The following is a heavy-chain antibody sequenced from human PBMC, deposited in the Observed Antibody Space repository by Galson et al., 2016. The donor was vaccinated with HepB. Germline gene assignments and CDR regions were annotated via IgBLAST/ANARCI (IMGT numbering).Heavy chain of an antibody. Sequence: SVKVSCKASGYTFTNYDINWVRQATGQGLEWMGWMNPDSGSTGYAQTFQGRVTLTRNTSIGTAYMELTSLRSEDTAVYYCARPRGIAARRHYYGMDVWGTGTTVTVSS. CDR1: GYTFTNYD. D-gene: IGHD6-6*01. V-gene: IGHV1-8*02. J-gene: IGHJ6*04. CDR3: ARPRGIAARRHYYGMDV. CDR2: MNPDSGST.